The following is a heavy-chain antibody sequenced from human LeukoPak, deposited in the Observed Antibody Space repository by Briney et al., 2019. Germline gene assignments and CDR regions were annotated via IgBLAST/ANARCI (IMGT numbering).Heavy chain of an antibody. V-gene: IGHV4-39*01. J-gene: IGHJ4*02. Sequence: PSETLSLTCTVSGGSISSSSYYWGWIRQPPGKGLEWIGSIYYSGSTYYNPSLKSRVTISVDTSKNQFSLKLSSVTAADTAVYYCARAVNWEGYYGDYRWRNGYFDYWGQGTLVTVSS. CDR2: IYYSGST. CDR3: ARAVNWEGYYGDYRWRNGYFDY. D-gene: IGHD4-17*01. CDR1: GGSISSSSYY.